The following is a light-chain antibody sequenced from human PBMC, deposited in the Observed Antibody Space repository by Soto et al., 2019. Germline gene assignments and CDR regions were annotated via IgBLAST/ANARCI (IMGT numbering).Light chain of an antibody. CDR3: QQYGTSPLT. CDR1: RSVTGRY. Sequence: EIVLTQSPGTLSLSPGERATLSCRASRSVTGRYLAWYQQKPGQAPRLLIYGASSRATGIPDRFSGSGSGTDFTLTISRLEPEDFAVYYCQQYGTSPLTFGGGAKVEIK. J-gene: IGKJ4*01. V-gene: IGKV3-20*01. CDR2: GAS.